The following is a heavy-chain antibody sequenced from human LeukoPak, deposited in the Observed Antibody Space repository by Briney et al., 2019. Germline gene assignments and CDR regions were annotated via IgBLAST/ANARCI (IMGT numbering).Heavy chain of an antibody. Sequence: GGSLRLSCAASGFTFSSYGMHLVRQAPGKGLEWVAVIWYDGSNKYYADSVKGRFTISRDNSKNTLYLQMNSLRAEDTAVYYCAKDFLPEDPAEYFQHWGQGTLVTVSS. CDR1: GFTFSSYG. CDR3: AKDFLPEDPAEYFQH. D-gene: IGHD2/OR15-2a*01. J-gene: IGHJ1*01. CDR2: IWYDGSNK. V-gene: IGHV3-30*02.